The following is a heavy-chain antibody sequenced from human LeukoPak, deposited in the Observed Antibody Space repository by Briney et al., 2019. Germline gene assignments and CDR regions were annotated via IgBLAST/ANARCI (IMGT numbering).Heavy chain of an antibody. CDR2: ISAYNGNT. Sequence: ASVKVSCKASGYTLLSYGITWVRQAPGQGLEWMGWISAYNGNTNYAQKVQGRVTMTRDMSTSTVYMELSSLRSEDTAVYYCARDTVHSSSSGYVNSPDYWGQGTLVTVSS. J-gene: IGHJ4*02. D-gene: IGHD6-6*01. CDR1: GYTLLSYG. CDR3: ARDTVHSSSSGYVNSPDY. V-gene: IGHV1-18*01.